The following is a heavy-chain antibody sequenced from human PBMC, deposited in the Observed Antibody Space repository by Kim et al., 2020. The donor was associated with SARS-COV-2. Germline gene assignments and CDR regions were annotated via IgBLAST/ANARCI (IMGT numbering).Heavy chain of an antibody. CDR1: GFTFDDYA. J-gene: IGHJ4*02. CDR3: AKDMYSGSYPAYFDY. CDR2: ISWNSGSI. V-gene: IGHV3-9*01. Sequence: GGSLRLSCAASGFTFDDYAMHWVRQAPGKGLEWVSGISWNSGSIGYADSVKGRFTISRDNAKNSLYLQMNSLRAEDTALYYCAKDMYSGSYPAYFDYWGQGTLVTVSS. D-gene: IGHD1-26*01.